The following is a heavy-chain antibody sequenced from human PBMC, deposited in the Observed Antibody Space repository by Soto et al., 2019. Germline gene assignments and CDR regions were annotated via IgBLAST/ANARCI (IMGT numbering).Heavy chain of an antibody. CDR3: AKGRDDYDRSGYHTSFDF. CDR1: GFTFSSYA. V-gene: IGHV3-23*01. Sequence: QLLESGGGLVQPGGSLRLSCAASGFTFSSYAMSWVRQAPGKGLEWVSTLSGSGGSTYYADSVKGRFTNSRDNTKNTLFLQMNSLRAEDTAIYYCAKGRDDYDRSGYHTSFDFWGQGILVTVSS. D-gene: IGHD3-22*01. CDR2: LSGSGGST. J-gene: IGHJ4*02.